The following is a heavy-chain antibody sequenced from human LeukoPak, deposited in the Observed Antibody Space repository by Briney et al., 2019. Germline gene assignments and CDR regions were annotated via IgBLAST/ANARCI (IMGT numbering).Heavy chain of an antibody. V-gene: IGHV3-23*01. D-gene: IGHD6-19*01. CDR1: GFTFSSYA. CDR3: AREVAVTGTPSLDN. Sequence: GGSLRLSCAASGFTFSSYAMSWVRQAPGKGLEWVSAISGSGENTNYADSVKGRFTMSRDNSRNMLYLQMNSLRDEDTAKYYCAREVAVTGTPSLDNWGQGTLVTVSS. CDR2: ISGSGENT. J-gene: IGHJ4*02.